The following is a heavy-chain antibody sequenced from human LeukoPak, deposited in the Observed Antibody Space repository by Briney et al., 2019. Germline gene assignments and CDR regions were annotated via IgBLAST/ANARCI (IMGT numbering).Heavy chain of an antibody. D-gene: IGHD6-13*01. CDR1: GYTFTDYY. CDR3: ARGRGIAAAGVLFAY. V-gene: IGHV1-2*02. CDR2: INPNSGGT. J-gene: IGHJ4*02. Sequence: ASVKVSCKASGYTFTDYYMHWVRQGPGQGLEWMGWINPNSGGTNYAQKFQGRVTMTRDTSISTAYMELSRLRSDDTAVYYCARGRGIAAAGVLFAYWGQGTLVTVSS.